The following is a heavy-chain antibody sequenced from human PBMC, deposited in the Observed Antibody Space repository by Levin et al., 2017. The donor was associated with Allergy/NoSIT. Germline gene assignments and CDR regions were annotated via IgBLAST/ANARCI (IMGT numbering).Heavy chain of an antibody. CDR1: GFTFSTYW. Sequence: PGGSLRLSCAASGFTFSTYWMHWVRQAPGEGLVWVSLISSDGSVTTSADSMKGRFTISRDNAKNTLYLQMNSLRGDDTGVYYCVRDRRRLGFDPWGQGTLVTVSS. D-gene: IGHD6-6*01. CDR2: ISSDGSVT. J-gene: IGHJ5*02. V-gene: IGHV3-74*01. CDR3: VRDRRRLGFDP.